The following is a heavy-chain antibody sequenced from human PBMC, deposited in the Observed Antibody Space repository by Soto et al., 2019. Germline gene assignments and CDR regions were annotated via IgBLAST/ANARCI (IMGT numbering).Heavy chain of an antibody. D-gene: IGHD3-3*01. CDR3: ARVIWSGHLTSDL. CDR1: GFTFSINS. CDR2: ISSSSRTI. Sequence: EVQVVESGGCLVQPGGSLGLSCPASGFTFSINSLNWVRQAPGKGLGWISYISSSSRTIYADSGKVRFTISRDNAKNSLYLQMNSLRDADTAVYYCARVIWSGHLTSDLWGQGTLVTVSS. V-gene: IGHV3-48*02. J-gene: IGHJ5*02.